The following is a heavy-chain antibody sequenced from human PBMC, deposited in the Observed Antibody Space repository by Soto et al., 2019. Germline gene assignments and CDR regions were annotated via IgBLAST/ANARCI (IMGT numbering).Heavy chain of an antibody. CDR1: GFTFSSYG. D-gene: IGHD3-3*01. CDR3: AKDSTVLEWPQYFDY. CDR2: ISYDGSNK. Sequence: GGSLRLSCAASGFTFSSYGMHWVRQAPGKGLEWVAVISYDGSNKYYADSVKGRFTISRDNSKNTLYLQMNSLRAEDTAVYYCAKDSTVLEWPQYFDYWGQGTLVTVSS. V-gene: IGHV3-30*18. J-gene: IGHJ4*02.